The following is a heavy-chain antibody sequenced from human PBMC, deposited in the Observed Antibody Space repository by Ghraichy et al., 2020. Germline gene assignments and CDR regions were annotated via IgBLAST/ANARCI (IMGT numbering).Heavy chain of an antibody. CDR2: MNPNSGNT. Sequence: ASVKVSCKASGYTFTSYDINWVRKATGQGLEWMGWMNPNSGNTGYAQKFQGRVTMTRNTSISTAYMELSSLRSEDTAVYYCARPFYDYVWGSYRYGAFDIWGQGTMVTVSS. J-gene: IGHJ3*02. V-gene: IGHV1-8*01. CDR1: GYTFTSYD. CDR3: ARPFYDYVWGSYRYGAFDI. D-gene: IGHD3-16*02.